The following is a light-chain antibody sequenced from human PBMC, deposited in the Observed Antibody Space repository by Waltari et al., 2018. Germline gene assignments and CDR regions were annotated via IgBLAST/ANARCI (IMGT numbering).Light chain of an antibody. J-gene: IGLJ2*01. Sequence: QSALTQPASVSGSPGQSITISCTGTGSDVGSYVYVSWYQQQPGKGPKLMIFDVSNRPSGLSNLFAGSKSGNTASLTISGLQADDDADYYCSSYTSSGTVIFGGGTKLTLL. CDR3: SSYTSSGTVI. V-gene: IGLV2-14*03. CDR2: DVS. CDR1: GSDVGSYVY.